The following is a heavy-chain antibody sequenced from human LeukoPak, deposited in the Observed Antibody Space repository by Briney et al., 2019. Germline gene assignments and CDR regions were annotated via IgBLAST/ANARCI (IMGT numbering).Heavy chain of an antibody. V-gene: IGHV3-23*01. CDR2: ISGSSGRI. CDR1: GFTFSSFV. CDR3: AKDREQWVVRGRPYYYFYMDV. D-gene: IGHD6-19*01. J-gene: IGHJ6*03. Sequence: GGSLRLSCAASGFTFSSFVLSWVRQAPGKGLEWVSSISGSSGRIYYADAVKGRFNISRDNSKNTLYLQMHSLRDEDTAVYYCAKDREQWVVRGRPYYYFYMDVWGRGATVTVSS.